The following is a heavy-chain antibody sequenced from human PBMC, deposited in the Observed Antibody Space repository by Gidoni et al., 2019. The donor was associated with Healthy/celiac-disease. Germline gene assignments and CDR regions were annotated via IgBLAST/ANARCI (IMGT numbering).Heavy chain of an antibody. CDR1: GFSLSTSGVG. D-gene: IGHD6-13*01. CDR3: AHRLGSSWYNWFDP. J-gene: IGHJ5*02. CDR2: IYCDDDK. V-gene: IGHV2-5*02. Sequence: QITLNESGPTLVKPTQTLTLTSTFSGFSLSTSGVGVGWIRQPPEKALEWLALIYCDDDKRYSPSLKSRLTITKDTSKNQVVLTMTNMDPVDTATYCCAHRLGSSWYNWFDPWGQGTLVTVSS.